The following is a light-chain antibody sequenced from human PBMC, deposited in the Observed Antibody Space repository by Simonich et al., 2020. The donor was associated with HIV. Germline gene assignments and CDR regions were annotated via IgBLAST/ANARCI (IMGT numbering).Light chain of an antibody. CDR3: QSYDSSIRV. Sequence: NFMLTQPHSVSESPGKTVTISCTRSSGSIASNYGQWYQQRPGSSPTTVIYDDNQRPSGVPDRFSGSIDSSSNSASLTISGLKTEDEADYYCQSYDSSIRVFGGGTKVTVL. J-gene: IGLJ2*01. CDR1: SGSIASNY. CDR2: DDN. V-gene: IGLV6-57*01.